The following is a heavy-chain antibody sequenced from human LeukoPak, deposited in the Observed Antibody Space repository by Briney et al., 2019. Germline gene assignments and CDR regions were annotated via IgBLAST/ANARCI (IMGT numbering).Heavy chain of an antibody. CDR1: GFTFGDYA. Sequence: GRSLRLSCTASGFTFGDYAMSWVRQAPGKGLEWVGFIRSKAYGGTAEYAASVKGRFTISRDDSKSIAYLQMNSLKTEDTAVYYCTKSGTAIVGTTAAYFFDYRGQGTLVTVSS. V-gene: IGHV3-49*04. CDR2: IRSKAYGGTA. CDR3: TKSGTAIVGTTAAYFFDY. D-gene: IGHD1-26*01. J-gene: IGHJ4*02.